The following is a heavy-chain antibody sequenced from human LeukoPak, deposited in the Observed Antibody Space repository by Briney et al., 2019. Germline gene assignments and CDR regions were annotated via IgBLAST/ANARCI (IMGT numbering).Heavy chain of an antibody. CDR1: GYTFTGYY. Sequence: ASVKVSCKASGYTFTGYYMHWVRQAPGQGLERMGWINPNSGGTNYAQKFQGRVTMTRDTSISTAYMWLSRLRSDDTAVYYCARAYCSGGSCYPAWFDPWGQGTLVTVSS. J-gene: IGHJ5*02. V-gene: IGHV1-2*02. CDR3: ARAYCSGGSCYPAWFDP. CDR2: INPNSGGT. D-gene: IGHD2-15*01.